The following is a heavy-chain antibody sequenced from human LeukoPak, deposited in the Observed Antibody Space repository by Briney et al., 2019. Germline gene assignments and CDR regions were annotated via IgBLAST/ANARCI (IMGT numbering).Heavy chain of an antibody. D-gene: IGHD3-10*01. J-gene: IGHJ5*02. CDR2: IYNSGNT. CDR3: VRDRELGS. Sequence: SETLSLTCTVSGGSISIYYWNWIRQPPGKGLEWIGYIYNSGNTDYNPSLKRRVTISADTSKNQFSLKLTSVTAADTAVYYCVRDRELGSWDQGTLVTVSS. V-gene: IGHV4-59*01. CDR1: GGSISIYY.